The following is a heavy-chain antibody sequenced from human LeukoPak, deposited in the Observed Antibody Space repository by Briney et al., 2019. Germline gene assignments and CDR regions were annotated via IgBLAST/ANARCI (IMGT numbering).Heavy chain of an antibody. CDR3: ARDRPSIVGPNLLDY. J-gene: IGHJ4*02. CDR1: GFTFSNYS. CDR2: VSSSGSSI. D-gene: IGHD1-26*01. Sequence: GGSLRLSCAASGFTFSNYSMNWVRQAPGKGLEWVSYVSSSGSSIYYTDSVEGRFTISRDNAKNSLYLEMHRLRAEDTALYYCARDRPSIVGPNLLDYWGQGTLVTVSS. V-gene: IGHV3-48*04.